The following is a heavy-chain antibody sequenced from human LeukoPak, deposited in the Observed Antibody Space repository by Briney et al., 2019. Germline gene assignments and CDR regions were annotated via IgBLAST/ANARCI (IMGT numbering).Heavy chain of an antibody. V-gene: IGHV3-30-3*01. CDR2: ISYDGSNK. CDR3: ARRLRDYGMDV. J-gene: IGHJ6*02. CDR1: GFTFCSYA. Sequence: GGSLRLSCAASGFTFCSYAMQWVRQAPGKGLEWVAVISYDGSNKYYADSVKGRFTISRDNSKNTLYMQMNSLRAEDTAEYYCARRLRDYGMDVWGQGTTVTVSS.